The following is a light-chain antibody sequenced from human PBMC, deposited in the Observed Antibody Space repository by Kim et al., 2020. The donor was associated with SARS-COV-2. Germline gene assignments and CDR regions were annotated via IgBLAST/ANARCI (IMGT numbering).Light chain of an antibody. V-gene: IGKV4-1*01. CDR1: QSVLSSSNNQNY. CDR2: WAS. J-gene: IGKJ2*01. Sequence: MSTIHCQSSQSVLSSSNNQNYLAWYQQKPGQPPKLLIYWASTREYGVPDRFSGSGSGTDFTLTISSLQAEDVAVYYCQQYYSTPYTFGQGTKLEI. CDR3: QQYYSTPYT.